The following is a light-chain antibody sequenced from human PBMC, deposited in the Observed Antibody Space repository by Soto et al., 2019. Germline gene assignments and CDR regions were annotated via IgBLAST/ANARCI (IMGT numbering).Light chain of an antibody. CDR1: SSNIGSNT. V-gene: IGLV1-44*01. Sequence: QPVLTQPPSASGTPGQRVTISCSGSSSNIGSNTVNWYQQLPGTAPKLLIYSNNQRPSGVPDPFSGSKSGTSASLAISGLQSEDEADYYCAAWDDSLNGVVFGGGTKLTVL. J-gene: IGLJ2*01. CDR3: AAWDDSLNGVV. CDR2: SNN.